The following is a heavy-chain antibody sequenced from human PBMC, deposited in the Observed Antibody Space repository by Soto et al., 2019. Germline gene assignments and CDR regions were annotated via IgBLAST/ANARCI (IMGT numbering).Heavy chain of an antibody. CDR3: VRPGLKRGSSWFDP. D-gene: IGHD3-16*01. J-gene: IGHJ5*02. CDR2: INSFSETT. CDR1: GYTFTGYY. Sequence: GASVKVSCKASGYTFTGYYMHWVRQAPGQGLEWVGGINSFSETTNYAQRFQGRVTITADESTSTAYMELISLRSEDTAVYYCVRPGLKRGSSWFDPWGQGTLVTVSS. V-gene: IGHV1-69*13.